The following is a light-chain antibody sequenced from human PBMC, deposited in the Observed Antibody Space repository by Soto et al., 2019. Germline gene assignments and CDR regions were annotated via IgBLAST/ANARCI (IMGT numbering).Light chain of an antibody. CDR2: EVS. V-gene: IGLV2-14*01. J-gene: IGLJ3*02. CDR1: SSDIGVYNY. CDR3: TSFTTTNIWV. Sequence: QSALTQPASVSGSPGQSITISCTGTSSDIGVYNYVSWYQQHPGKAPKLVICEVSNRPSGVSSRFSGSKSGNTASLTISGLRAEGEADYYCTSFTTTNIWVFGGGTKVTVL.